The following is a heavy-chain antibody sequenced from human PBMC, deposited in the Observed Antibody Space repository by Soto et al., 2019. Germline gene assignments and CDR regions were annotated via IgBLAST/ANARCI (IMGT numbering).Heavy chain of an antibody. Sequence: GECLKISCKGSGYSFTSYWIGWVRQMPGKGLEWMGIIYPGDSDTRYSPSFQGQVTISGDKSISTAYLQWSSLKASDTAMYYCARQYCSSTSCYQAFDYWGQGTLVTVSS. CDR2: IYPGDSDT. V-gene: IGHV5-51*01. D-gene: IGHD2-2*01. J-gene: IGHJ4*02. CDR1: GYSFTSYW. CDR3: ARQYCSSTSCYQAFDY.